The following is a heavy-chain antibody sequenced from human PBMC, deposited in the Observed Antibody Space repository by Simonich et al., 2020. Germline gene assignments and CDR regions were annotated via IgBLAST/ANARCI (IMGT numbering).Heavy chain of an antibody. CDR1: GYTFTGYY. V-gene: IGHV1-2*02. J-gene: IGHJ1*01. D-gene: IGHD6-13*01. CDR3: ARSHIAAAGTGYFQH. CDR2: INPNSWGT. Sequence: QVQLVQSGAEVKKPGASVKVSCKASGYTFTGYYMHWVRQAPGQGLEGMDWINPNSWGTNYAQKFQGRVTMTRDTSISTAYMELSRLRSDDTAVYYCARSHIAAAGTGYFQHWGQGTLVTVSS.